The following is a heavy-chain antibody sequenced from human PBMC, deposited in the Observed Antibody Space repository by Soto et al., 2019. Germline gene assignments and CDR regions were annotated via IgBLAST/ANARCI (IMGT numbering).Heavy chain of an antibody. D-gene: IGHD1-26*01. V-gene: IGHV1-69*08. CDR2: IIPILGIA. J-gene: IGHJ4*02. CDR1: GGTFSSYT. CDR3: AREGEWERGVFDY. Sequence: QVQLVQSGAEVKKPGPSVKVSCKASGGTFSSYTISWVRQAPGQGLEWMGRIIPILGIANYAQKFQGRVTITADKSTSTAYMELSSLRSEDTAVYYCAREGEWERGVFDYWGQGTLVTVSS.